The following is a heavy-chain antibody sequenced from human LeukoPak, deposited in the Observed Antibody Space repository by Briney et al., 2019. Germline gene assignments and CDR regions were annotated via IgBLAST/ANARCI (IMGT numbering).Heavy chain of an antibody. V-gene: IGHV1-2*02. CDR1: GYTFTTYY. J-gene: IGHJ5*02. Sequence: GASVKVSCKASGYTFTTYYIHWVRQAPGQGLDWMGWIDPNSGGTKSAPKFQGRVTMTRDTSISTAYLELSRLTSEDTAVYYCARDIDPWGPGTLVTVSS. CDR3: ARDIDP. CDR2: IDPNSGGT.